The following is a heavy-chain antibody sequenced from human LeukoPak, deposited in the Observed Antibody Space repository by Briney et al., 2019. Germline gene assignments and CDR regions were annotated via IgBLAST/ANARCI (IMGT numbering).Heavy chain of an antibody. CDR3: ARALAQGGSFDLYYFDS. V-gene: IGHV1-18*01. Sequence: GASVKVSCKASGYTFTTYSMNWVRQAPGQGLEWMGWTYNTYTHYAETFRDRLTMTTDTSTSTSYLELRSLRSDDTAVYYCARALAQGGSFDLYYFDSWGQGSLVTVSS. CDR1: GYTFTTYS. CDR2: TYNTYT. D-gene: IGHD3-9*01. J-gene: IGHJ4*02.